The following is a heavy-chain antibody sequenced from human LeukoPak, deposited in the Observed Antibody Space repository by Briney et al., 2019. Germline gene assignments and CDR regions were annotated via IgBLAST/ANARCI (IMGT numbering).Heavy chain of an antibody. D-gene: IGHD6-19*01. CDR2: VIPIFGTA. CDR1: GGAFSSYA. J-gene: IGHJ5*02. CDR3: ARDRIGSGWSWGWFDP. Sequence: ASVKVSCKAYGGAFSSYAISWVRQAPRQGLEWMIGVIPIFGTANGAQKFQGRVRITADESTSTAYIELSSLKSEDTAVYYCARDRIGSGWSWGWFDPWGQGSLVTVSS. V-gene: IGHV1-69*13.